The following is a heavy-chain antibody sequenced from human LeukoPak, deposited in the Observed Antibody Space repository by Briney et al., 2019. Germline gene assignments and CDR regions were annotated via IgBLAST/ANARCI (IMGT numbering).Heavy chain of an antibody. V-gene: IGHV3-23*01. J-gene: IGHJ6*02. CDR1: GFTFSGYS. CDR2: LGRTGEYK. CDR3: VKGRPCDTCMPMDA. Sequence: GGSLRLSCAASGFTFSGYSMSWVRQAPGKGLEWVAGLGRTGEYKYYADSVKGRFTISRDNSKDTVSLQMNSLRAEDSAIYYCVKGRPCDTCMPMDAWGQGTTVTVSS. D-gene: IGHD2-8*01.